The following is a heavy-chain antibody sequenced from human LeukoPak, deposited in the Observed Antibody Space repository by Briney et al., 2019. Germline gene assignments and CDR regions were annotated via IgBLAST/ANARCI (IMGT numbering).Heavy chain of an antibody. V-gene: IGHV4-59*01. J-gene: IGHJ4*02. CDR1: GGSISSYY. D-gene: IGHD4-11*01. CDR2: IYYSGST. Sequence: PSETLSLTCTVSGGSISSYYWSWIRQPPGKGLEWTGYIYYSGSTNYNPSLKSRVTISVDTSKNQFSLKLSSVTAADTAVYYCASKGVTTENYFDYWGQGTLVTVSS. CDR3: ASKGVTTENYFDY.